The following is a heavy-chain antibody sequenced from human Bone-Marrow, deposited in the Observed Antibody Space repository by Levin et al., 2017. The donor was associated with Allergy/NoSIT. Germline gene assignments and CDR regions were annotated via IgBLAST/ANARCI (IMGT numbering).Heavy chain of an antibody. CDR1: GYTFTDYG. V-gene: IGHV1-18*01. CDR2: INVNSGHT. Sequence: RGESLKISCKASGYTFTDYGISWVRQAPGQGLEWMGWINVNSGHTNYVRKFQGRVTMTTDTSTQTAYMELRSLRSDDTAIYYCARGFDRWGQGTLVTVSS. J-gene: IGHJ4*02. CDR3: ARGFDR.